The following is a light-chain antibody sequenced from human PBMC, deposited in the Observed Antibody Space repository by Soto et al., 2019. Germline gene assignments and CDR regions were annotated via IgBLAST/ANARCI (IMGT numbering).Light chain of an antibody. CDR3: SSYADSDNLI. CDR1: SNDVGDSDY. Sequence: QSVLTQPPSASGSPGQSVTISCTRTSNDVGDSDYVSWYQQHPGKAPKLMLYEVNKRPSGVPDRFSGSKSGYTAFLTVSGLQAEDEADYYCSSYADSDNLIFGGGTKVTVL. J-gene: IGLJ2*01. CDR2: EVN. V-gene: IGLV2-8*01.